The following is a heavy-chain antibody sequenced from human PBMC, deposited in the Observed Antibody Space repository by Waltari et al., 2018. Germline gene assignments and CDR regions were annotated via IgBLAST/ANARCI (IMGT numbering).Heavy chain of an antibody. V-gene: IGHV3-30-3*01. CDR3: ASWTDP. CDR2: ISYDGSNK. Sequence: QVQLVESGGGVVQPGRSLRLSCAASGFTFSSYAMHWVRQAPGKGLEWVAVISYDGSNKYYADAVKGRFTISRDNSKNTLYLQMNSLRAEDTAVYYCASWTDPCGQGTLVTVSS. J-gene: IGHJ5*02. D-gene: IGHD1-1*01. CDR1: GFTFSSYA.